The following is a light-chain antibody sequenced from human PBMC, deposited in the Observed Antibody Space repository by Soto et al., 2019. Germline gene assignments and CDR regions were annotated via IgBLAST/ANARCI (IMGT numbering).Light chain of an antibody. CDR1: SSNIGAGYD. Sequence: QSVLTQPPSVSGAPGQRVTISCTGSSSNIGAGYDVHWYQQLPGTAPKLLIYGNSNRPSGVPDRFSGSKSGTSASLAITGLRAEDEAEYYCQSYDSSLSGGVFGGGTKLTVL. V-gene: IGLV1-40*01. CDR3: QSYDSSLSGGV. CDR2: GNS. J-gene: IGLJ3*02.